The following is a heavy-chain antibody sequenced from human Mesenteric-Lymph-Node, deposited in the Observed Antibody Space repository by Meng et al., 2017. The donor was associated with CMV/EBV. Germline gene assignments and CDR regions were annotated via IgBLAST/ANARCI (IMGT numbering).Heavy chain of an antibody. J-gene: IGHJ6*02. CDR2: IYYNGA. CDR3: AGLPIRSGKYYCGMDD. Sequence: SETLSLTCIISGGSISSTTCYWGWIRQPPGKGLEWIGSIYYNGAYYNPSLKSRVTISVNTSKTQFPLKLNSVTAADTAVYYCAGLPIRSGKYYCGMDDWGQGTPVTVSS. D-gene: IGHD3-3*01. V-gene: IGHV4-39*01. CDR1: GGSISSTTCY.